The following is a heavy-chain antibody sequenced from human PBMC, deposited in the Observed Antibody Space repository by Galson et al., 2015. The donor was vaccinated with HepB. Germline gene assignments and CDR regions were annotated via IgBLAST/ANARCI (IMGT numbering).Heavy chain of an antibody. CDR3: AREGVAGGPGYYGMDV. CDR1: GFIFTTYD. D-gene: IGHD4-23*01. CDR2: IDIVGDT. J-gene: IGHJ6*02. Sequence: SLRLSCAASGFIFTTYDMHWVRQATGKGLEWVSAIDIVGDTYYADSVRGRFTIARDNAKNSLWLQMNSLRDGDTAVYYCAREGVAGGPGYYGMDVWGQGTTVTVSS. V-gene: IGHV3-13*01.